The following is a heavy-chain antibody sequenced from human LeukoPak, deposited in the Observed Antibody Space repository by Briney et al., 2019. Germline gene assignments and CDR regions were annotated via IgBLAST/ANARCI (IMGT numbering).Heavy chain of an antibody. CDR1: GFTFSSYE. CDR3: ARLYSSSSGKAFDI. J-gene: IGHJ3*02. CDR2: IGSSGRSI. Sequence: GGSLRLSCAASGFTFSSYEMNWVRQAPGKGLEGVSYIGSSGRSIYYADSVKGRFTISRDNAKNSLYLQMNSLRAEDTAVYYCARLYSSSSGKAFDIWGQGTMVTVSS. V-gene: IGHV3-48*03. D-gene: IGHD6-6*01.